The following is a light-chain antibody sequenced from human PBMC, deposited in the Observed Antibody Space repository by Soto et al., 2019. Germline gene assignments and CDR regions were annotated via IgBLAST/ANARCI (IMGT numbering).Light chain of an antibody. Sequence: QSALTQPPSVSGSPGQSVTISCTGTSSDVGGYNYVSWYQQHPGNAPKLMIYDVTKRPSGVPDRFSGSKSGNTASLTISGLQAEDEADYYGGSYAGSNTWVFGGGTKLTVL. J-gene: IGLJ3*02. V-gene: IGLV2-11*01. CDR2: DVT. CDR1: SSDVGGYNY. CDR3: GSYAGSNTWV.